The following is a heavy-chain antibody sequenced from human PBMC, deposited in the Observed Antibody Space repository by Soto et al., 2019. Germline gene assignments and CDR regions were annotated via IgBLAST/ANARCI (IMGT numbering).Heavy chain of an antibody. Sequence: WGSLRLSCAASGFTFNIYGMHFFRHSPYKGLEWVALISYDGSNQYYADSVKGRFTISRDNSKNTLFLQMNSLRADDTAVYYCAKDQASGQGSFDSWGQGTLVTVSS. CDR2: ISYDGSNQ. J-gene: IGHJ4*02. V-gene: IGHV3-30*18. CDR3: AKDQASGQGSFDS. CDR1: GFTFNIYG.